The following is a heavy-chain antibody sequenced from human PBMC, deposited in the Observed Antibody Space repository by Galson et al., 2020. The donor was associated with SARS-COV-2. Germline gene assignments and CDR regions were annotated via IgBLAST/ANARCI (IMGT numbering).Heavy chain of an antibody. Sequence: GGSLRLSCAASGFTFSSSEMNWVRQAPGKGLEWISYISGSSETIHYADSVKGRFTISRDKAKNSLYLQMNSLRADDTAVYYCARPIPYSSSSSAFDIWGQGTVVTVSS. CDR3: ARPIPYSSSSSAFDI. J-gene: IGHJ3*02. V-gene: IGHV3-48*03. CDR1: GFTFSSSE. CDR2: ISGSSETI. D-gene: IGHD6-6*01.